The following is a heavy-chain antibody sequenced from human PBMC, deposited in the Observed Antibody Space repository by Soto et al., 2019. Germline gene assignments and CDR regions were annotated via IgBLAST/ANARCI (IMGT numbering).Heavy chain of an antibody. CDR1: GDSVSSNSAS. D-gene: IGHD2-8*01. Sequence: QSQTLSLTCVISGDSVSSNSASWNWIRLSPSRGLEWLGRTYYRSKWYNDYAVSVKSRITINPDTSKNQFSLQLNSVTPEDTAVYYCARSSYCTNGVCQDYINYWGQGTLVTVSS. J-gene: IGHJ4*02. CDR3: ARSSYCTNGVCQDYINY. V-gene: IGHV6-1*01. CDR2: TYYRSKWYN.